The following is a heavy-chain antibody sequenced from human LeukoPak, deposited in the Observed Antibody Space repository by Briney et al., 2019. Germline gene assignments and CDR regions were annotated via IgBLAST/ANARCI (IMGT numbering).Heavy chain of an antibody. Sequence: GESLKISCKASGYSFTAYYIGWVRQMPGKGLEWMGIIYPGDSDTRYSPSFQGQVTISADKSITTAYLQWSSLKASDTARYHCARHVFGGSYPDYWGQGTLVTVSS. V-gene: IGHV5-51*01. CDR2: IYPGDSDT. CDR3: ARHVFGGSYPDY. D-gene: IGHD3-16*02. J-gene: IGHJ4*02. CDR1: GYSFTAYY.